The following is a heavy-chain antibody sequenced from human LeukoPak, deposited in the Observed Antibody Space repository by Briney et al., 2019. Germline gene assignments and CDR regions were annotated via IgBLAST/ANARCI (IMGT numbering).Heavy chain of an antibody. CDR2: FYSGGAT. J-gene: IGHJ6*02. V-gene: IGHV3-53*01. D-gene: IGHD2-15*01. CDR3: ARGRGLDV. Sequence: GGSLRLSCAASGFIVSANYMSWVRQTPGKGLEWVSIFYSGGATFYVDSVKGRFTIARDNSKNMLYLQMNSLSAEDTAVYYCARGRGLDVWGQGTTVTVSS. CDR1: GFIVSANY.